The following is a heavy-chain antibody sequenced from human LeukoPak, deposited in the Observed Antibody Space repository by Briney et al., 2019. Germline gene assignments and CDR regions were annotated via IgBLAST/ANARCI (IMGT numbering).Heavy chain of an antibody. V-gene: IGHV5-51*01. CDR2: IYPGDSDT. Sequence: GESLKISRKGSGYSFTSYWIGWVRQMPGKGLEWMGIIYPGDSDTRYSPSFQGQVTISADKSISTAYLQWSSLKASDTAMYYCAATYCSSTSCRDAFDIWGQGTMVTVSS. J-gene: IGHJ3*02. CDR1: GYSFTSYW. CDR3: AATYCSSTSCRDAFDI. D-gene: IGHD2-2*01.